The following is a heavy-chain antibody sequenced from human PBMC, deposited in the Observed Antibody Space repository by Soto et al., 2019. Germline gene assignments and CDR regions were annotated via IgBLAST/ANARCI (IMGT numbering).Heavy chain of an antibody. CDR2: ISGSGDYT. V-gene: IGHV3-23*01. J-gene: IGHJ4*02. CDR1: GFTFDSYA. Sequence: EVQLLEYGGGLAQPGGSLRLSCAASGFTFDSYAMNWVRQAPGKGLEWVSTISGSGDYTYYTDSVKGRFTISRDNSKNMMYLQMNSLRAEDTAVYYCAKNRGLQYYFDYWGQGTLVTVSS. CDR3: AKNRGLQYYFDY.